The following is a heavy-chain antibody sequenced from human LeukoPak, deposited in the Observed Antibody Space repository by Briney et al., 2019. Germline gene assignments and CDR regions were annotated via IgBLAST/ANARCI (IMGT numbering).Heavy chain of an antibody. D-gene: IGHD1-26*01. CDR3: ARSGRGTYYYFDY. Sequence: ASVKVSCKASGYTFTGYYMHWVRQAPGQGLEWMGWISGSTGNTNYAQKIQGRVTMTTDTSTSTAYMELRSLSFDDTAIYYCARSGRGTYYYFDYWGQGTLVTVSS. J-gene: IGHJ4*02. CDR2: ISGSTGNT. V-gene: IGHV1-18*04. CDR1: GYTFTGYY.